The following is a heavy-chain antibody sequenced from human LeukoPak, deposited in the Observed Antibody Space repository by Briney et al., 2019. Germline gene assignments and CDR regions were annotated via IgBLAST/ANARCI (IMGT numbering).Heavy chain of an antibody. CDR1: GGSISSYY. CDR2: IYYSGST. J-gene: IGHJ4*02. CDR3: VRDGGGRSFYY. D-gene: IGHD2-15*01. Sequence: DPSETLSLTCTVSGGSISSYYWSWIRQPPGKGLEWIGYIYYSGSTNYNPSLKSRVTISIDTSKNLFSLRLSSVTAADTAIYYCVRDGGGRSFYYWGQGTLVTVSS. V-gene: IGHV4-59*01.